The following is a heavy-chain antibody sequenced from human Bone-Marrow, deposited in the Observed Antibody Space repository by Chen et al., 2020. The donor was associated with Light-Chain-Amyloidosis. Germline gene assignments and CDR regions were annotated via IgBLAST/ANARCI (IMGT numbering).Heavy chain of an antibody. V-gene: IGHV4-39*07. Sequence: QLQESGPGLVEPSKTLSLTCTVSGVSSIPSREYYWGWMRQTPGKGLEWIGSIYHSGSTYYNPSLKSRVTISIDTSKNQYSLKLSSVTAADTAVYYCARDRAASGDYFDYWGQGTLVTVSS. D-gene: IGHD6-13*01. CDR1: GVSSIPSREYY. J-gene: IGHJ4*02. CDR2: IYHSGST. CDR3: ARDRAASGDYFDY.